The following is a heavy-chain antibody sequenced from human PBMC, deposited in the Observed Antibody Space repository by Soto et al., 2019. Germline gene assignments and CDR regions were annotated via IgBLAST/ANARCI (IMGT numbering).Heavy chain of an antibody. CDR1: GGSISSGVYY. CDR2: IYYSGSGST. V-gene: IGHV4-31*03. Sequence: PSETLSLTCTVSGGSISSGVYYWSWIRQHPGKGLEWIGYIYYSGSGSTYYNPSLKSRVTISVDTSKNQFSLKLSSVTAADTAVYYCARGALIADILTGYYIRPFDYWGQGTLVTVSS. J-gene: IGHJ4*02. CDR3: ARGALIADILTGYYIRPFDY. D-gene: IGHD3-9*01.